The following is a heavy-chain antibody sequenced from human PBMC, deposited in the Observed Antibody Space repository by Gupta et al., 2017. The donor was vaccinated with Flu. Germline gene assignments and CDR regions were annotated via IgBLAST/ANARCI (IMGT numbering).Heavy chain of an antibody. V-gene: IGHV4-39*01. CDR2: IFYSGST. J-gene: IGHJ3*01. CDR3: ARRVVVAAAEDFFDV. D-gene: IGHD6-13*01. Sequence: QLQLQESGPGLVKPSETLSLTCTVSGGSISSGSYFWGWIRQSPGKGLEYIGSIFYSGSTYYNPSLKSRVTISVDTAKNQFSLTLISVTAADTAVYYCARRVVVAAAEDFFDVWGQGTMVTVSS. CDR1: GGSISSGSYF.